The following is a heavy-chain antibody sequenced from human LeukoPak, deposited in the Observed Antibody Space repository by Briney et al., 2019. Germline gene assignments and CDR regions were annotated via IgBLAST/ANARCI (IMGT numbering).Heavy chain of an antibody. CDR1: GFSLNGYW. D-gene: IGHD2-2*01. J-gene: IGHJ4*02. CDR2: MNSAGTTI. Sequence: PGGSLRLSCAASGFSLNGYWMHWVRQAAGKGLVWVARMNSAGTTINYADSVKGRFTISRDNAKNTLYLQMNSLRAEDTAVYYCASRYCSSSSCWYYWGQGTLVTVSS. CDR3: ASRYCSSSSCWYY. V-gene: IGHV3-74*01.